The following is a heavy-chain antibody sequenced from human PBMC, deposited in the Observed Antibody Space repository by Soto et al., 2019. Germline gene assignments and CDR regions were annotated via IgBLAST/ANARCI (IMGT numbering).Heavy chain of an antibody. D-gene: IGHD3-22*01. J-gene: IGHJ3*02. V-gene: IGHV1-3*01. CDR2: INAGNGNT. Sequence: ASVKVSCKASGYTFTSYAMHWVRQAPGQRLEWMGWINAGNGNTKYSQKFQGRVTITRDTSASTAYMELSSLRSEDTAVYYCAIYRTYYYDSSGHHWPFDICGQGTMVTGSS. CDR3: AIYRTYYYDSSGHHWPFDI. CDR1: GYTFTSYA.